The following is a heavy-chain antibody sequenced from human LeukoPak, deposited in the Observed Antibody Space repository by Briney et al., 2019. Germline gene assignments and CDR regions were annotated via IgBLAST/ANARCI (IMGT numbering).Heavy chain of an antibody. CDR3: ARREISSSSLRY. J-gene: IGHJ4*02. D-gene: IGHD6-6*01. CDR2: IYYSGST. Sequence: PETLSLTCTVSGGSMTTYYWNWIRQPPGKGLEWIGYIYYSGSTNYNPSLESRVTISVDTPKNQFSLKLSSVTAADTAVYYCARREISSSSLRYWGQGTLVTVSS. CDR1: GGSMTTYY. V-gene: IGHV4-59*08.